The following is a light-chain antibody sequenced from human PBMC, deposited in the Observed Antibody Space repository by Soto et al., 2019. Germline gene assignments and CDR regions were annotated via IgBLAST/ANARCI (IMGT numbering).Light chain of an antibody. CDR3: SSYAGSNNLV. CDR2: EVS. CDR1: SSDVGSYNY. J-gene: IGLJ3*02. V-gene: IGLV2-8*01. Sequence: QSALTKPPSASGSPGQSVTISCTGTSSDVGSYNYVSWYQQHPGKAPKLMIYEVSKRPSGVPDRFSGSKSGNTASLTVSGLQAEDEADYYCSSYAGSNNLVFGGGTKLTVL.